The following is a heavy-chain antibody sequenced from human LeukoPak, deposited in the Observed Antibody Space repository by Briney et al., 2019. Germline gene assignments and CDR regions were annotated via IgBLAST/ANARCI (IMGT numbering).Heavy chain of an antibody. Sequence: GGSLRLSCAPSRFSFSSYGMHWVRQTPGKGLGGGAFIRHDGSYQQYADSVKGRFTVSRDNSKDTVYLQMNSLRTEDTAVYYCAKNRDSSDYPRDFDYWGQGTLVTVSS. V-gene: IGHV3-30*02. CDR1: RFSFSSYG. CDR2: IRHDGSYQ. CDR3: AKNRDSSDYPRDFDY. D-gene: IGHD3-22*01. J-gene: IGHJ4*02.